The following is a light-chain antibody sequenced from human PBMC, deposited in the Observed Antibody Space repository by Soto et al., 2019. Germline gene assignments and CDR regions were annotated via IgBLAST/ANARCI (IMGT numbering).Light chain of an antibody. CDR1: SSDVGGYNY. V-gene: IGLV2-14*01. CDR2: EVS. CDR3: NSYTSRANGV. J-gene: IGLJ2*01. Sequence: QSALTQPASVSGSPGQSITISCTGTSSDVGGYNYVSWYQQHPGRAPKLIIFEVSNRPSGVSDRFSGSKSDNTASLTISGLQAEDEADYSCNSYTSRANGVFGGGTKRTVL.